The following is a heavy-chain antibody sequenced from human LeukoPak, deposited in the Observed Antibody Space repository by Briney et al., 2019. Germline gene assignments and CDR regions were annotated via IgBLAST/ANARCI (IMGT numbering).Heavy chain of an antibody. J-gene: IGHJ6*03. CDR2: INHSGST. Sequence: SETLSLTCAVYGGSFSGYYWSWIRQPPGKGLEWIGEINHSGSTNYNPSLKSRVTISVDTSKNQFSLKLSSVTAADTAVYYCARVRSSGSDQRRYYYYYMDVWGKGTTVTVSS. CDR1: GGSFSGYY. D-gene: IGHD3-10*01. CDR3: ARVRSSGSDQRRYYYYYMDV. V-gene: IGHV4-34*01.